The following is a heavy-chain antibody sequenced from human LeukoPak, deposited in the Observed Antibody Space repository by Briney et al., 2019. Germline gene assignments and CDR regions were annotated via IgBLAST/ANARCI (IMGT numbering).Heavy chain of an antibody. CDR3: ARGLKYNYDRSGWGAFDI. J-gene: IGHJ3*02. Sequence: PGGSLRLSCAASGFTFSSYGMHWVRQAPGKGLEWVAVISYDGSNKYYADSVKGRFTISRDNSKNTLYLQMNSLRAEDTAVYYCARGLKYNYDRSGWGAFDIWGQGTMVTVSS. V-gene: IGHV3-30*03. D-gene: IGHD3-22*01. CDR1: GFTFSSYG. CDR2: ISYDGSNK.